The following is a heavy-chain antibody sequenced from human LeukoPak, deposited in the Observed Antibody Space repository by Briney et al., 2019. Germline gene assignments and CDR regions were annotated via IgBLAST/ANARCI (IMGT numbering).Heavy chain of an antibody. Sequence: ASVKVSCKASGYTFTSYGISWVQQAPGQGLEWMGWISAYNGNTNYAQKLQGRVTMTTDTSTSTAYMELRSLRSDDTAVYYCARGGYDFWSALLGWFDPWGQGTLVTVSS. CDR3: ARGGYDFWSALLGWFDP. CDR1: GYTFTSYG. D-gene: IGHD3-3*01. CDR2: ISAYNGNT. J-gene: IGHJ5*02. V-gene: IGHV1-18*01.